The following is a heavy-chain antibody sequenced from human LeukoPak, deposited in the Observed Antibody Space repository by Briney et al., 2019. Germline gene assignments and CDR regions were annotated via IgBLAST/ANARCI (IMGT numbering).Heavy chain of an antibody. CDR3: ARDKNALWLGELYYFDY. V-gene: IGHV1-2*02. CDR2: INPNSGGT. CDR1: GYTFTGYY. D-gene: IGHD3-10*01. Sequence: ASVKLSCKASGYTFTGYYMHWVRQAPGQGLEWMGWINPNSGGTNYAQKFQGRVTMTRDTSISTAYMELSRLRSDDTAVYYCARDKNALWLGELYYFDYWGQGTLVTVSS. J-gene: IGHJ4*02.